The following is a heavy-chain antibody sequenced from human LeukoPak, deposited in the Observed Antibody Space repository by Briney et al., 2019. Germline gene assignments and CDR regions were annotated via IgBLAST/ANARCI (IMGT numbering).Heavy chain of an antibody. D-gene: IGHD6-6*01. V-gene: IGHV3-23*01. CDR3: AKDSVLGIAARPGVHYYMDV. CDR2: ISGSGGST. CDR1: GFTFSSYA. J-gene: IGHJ6*03. Sequence: GGSLRLSCAASGFTFSSYAMSWVRQAPGKGLEWVSAISGSGGSTYYADSVKGRFTISRDNSKNTLYLQMNSLRAEDTAVYYCAKDSVLGIAARPGVHYYMDVWGKGTTVTVSS.